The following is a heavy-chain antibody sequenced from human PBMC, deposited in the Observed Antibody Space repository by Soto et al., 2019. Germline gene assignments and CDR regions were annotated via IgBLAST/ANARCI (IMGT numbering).Heavy chain of an antibody. CDR1: GGSISSYY. D-gene: IGHD2-21*02. Sequence: QVQLQESGPGLVKPSETLSLTCTVSGGSISSYYWSWIRQPPGKGLEWIGYIYYSGSANYNPSLKCRVTISVDTSKNQFSLKLSSVTAADTAVYYCARGWGLVFDYWGQGTLVTVSS. V-gene: IGHV4-59*01. J-gene: IGHJ4*02. CDR2: IYYSGSA. CDR3: ARGWGLVFDY.